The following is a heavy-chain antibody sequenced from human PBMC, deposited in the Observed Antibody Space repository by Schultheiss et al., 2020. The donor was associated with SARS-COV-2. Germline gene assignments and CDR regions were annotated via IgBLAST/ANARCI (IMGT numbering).Heavy chain of an antibody. CDR2: ISYDGSNK. J-gene: IGHJ3*02. CDR3: ARYAGDYLHAFDI. Sequence: GGSLRLSCAASGFTFSSYGMHWVRQAPGKGLEWVAVISYDGSNKYYADSVKGRFTISRDNAKNSLYLQMNSLRAEDTAVYYCARYAGDYLHAFDIWGQGTMVTVSS. CDR1: GFTFSSYG. D-gene: IGHD4-17*01. V-gene: IGHV3-30*03.